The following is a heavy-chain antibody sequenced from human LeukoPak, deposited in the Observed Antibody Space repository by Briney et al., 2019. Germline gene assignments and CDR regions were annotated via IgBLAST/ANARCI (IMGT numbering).Heavy chain of an antibody. CDR2: IYYSGST. CDR3: ARDGDYDILTGTYYFDY. V-gene: IGHV4-61*01. J-gene: IGHJ4*02. CDR1: GGSVSSGSYY. Sequence: SETLSLTCTVSGGSVSSGSYYWSWIRQPPGKGLEWIGYIYYSGSTNYNPSLKSRVTISVDTSKNQFSLKLSSVTAADTAVYYCARDGDYDILTGTYYFDYWGQGTLVTVSS. D-gene: IGHD3-9*01.